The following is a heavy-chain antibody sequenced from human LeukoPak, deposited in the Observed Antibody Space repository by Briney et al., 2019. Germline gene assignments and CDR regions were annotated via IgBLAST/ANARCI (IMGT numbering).Heavy chain of an antibody. CDR3: ARVSGSYRGGWFDP. J-gene: IGHJ5*02. V-gene: IGHV4-4*02. Sequence: WEIYHIASTNYNPSLKSRVTISVDKSKNQFSLKLSSVTAADTAVYYCARVSGSYRGGWFDPWGQGTLVTVSS. CDR2: IYHIAST. D-gene: IGHD1-26*01.